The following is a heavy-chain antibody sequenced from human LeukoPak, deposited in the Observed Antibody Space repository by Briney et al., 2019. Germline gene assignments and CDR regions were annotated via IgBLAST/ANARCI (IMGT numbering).Heavy chain of an antibody. CDR1: GFTFSSYA. V-gene: IGHV3-23*01. Sequence: GGSLRLSCAASGFTFSSYAMSWVRQAPGKGLEWVSAISGSGGSTYYADSVKGRFTISRDNSKNTLYLQMNSLRAEDTAVYYCAKDISYGSGSYYLYGMDVWGQGTTVTVSS. J-gene: IGHJ6*02. D-gene: IGHD3-10*01. CDR2: ISGSGGST. CDR3: AKDISYGSGSYYLYGMDV.